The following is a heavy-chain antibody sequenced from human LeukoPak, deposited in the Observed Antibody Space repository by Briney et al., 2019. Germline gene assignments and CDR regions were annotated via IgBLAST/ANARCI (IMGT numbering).Heavy chain of an antibody. CDR2: INPNSGGT. D-gene: IGHD5-12*01. CDR3: AGIVATTNYYYYGMDV. J-gene: IGHJ6*02. V-gene: IGHV1-2*02. CDR1: GYTFTGYY. Sequence: ASVKVSCTASGYTFTGYYMHWVRQAPGQGLEWMGWINPNSGGTNYAQKFQGRVTMTRDTSISTAYMELSRLRSDDTAVYYCAGIVATTNYYYYGMDVWGQGTTVTVSS.